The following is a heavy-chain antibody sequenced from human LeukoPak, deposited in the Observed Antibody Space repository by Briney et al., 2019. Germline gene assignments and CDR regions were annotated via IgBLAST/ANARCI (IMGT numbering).Heavy chain of an antibody. CDR1: NYSISSGFS. J-gene: IGHJ3*02. Sequence: SETLSLTCTVSNYSISSGFSWGWIRQSPGKGPEWVGRLCHSGTTYYNPSLKSRVTLLVDMSKNQFSLKLNSVTAADTAVYYCARLTGDRPDIWGQGTKVTVSS. CDR3: ARLTGDRPDI. V-gene: IGHV4-38-2*02. D-gene: IGHD7-27*01. CDR2: LCHSGTT.